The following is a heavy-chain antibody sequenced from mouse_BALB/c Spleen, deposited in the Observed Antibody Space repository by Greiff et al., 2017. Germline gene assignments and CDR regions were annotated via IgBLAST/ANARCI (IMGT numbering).Heavy chain of an antibody. Sequence: QVQLQQSGAELVKPGASVKLSCKASGYTFTSYYMYWVKQRPGQGLEWIGEINPSNGGTNFNEKFKSKATLTVDKSSSTAYMQLSSLTSEDSAVYYCTREVLYAMDYWGQGTSVTVSS. V-gene: IGHV1S81*02. CDR3: TREVLYAMDY. CDR1: GYTFTSYY. J-gene: IGHJ4*01. CDR2: INPSNGGT.